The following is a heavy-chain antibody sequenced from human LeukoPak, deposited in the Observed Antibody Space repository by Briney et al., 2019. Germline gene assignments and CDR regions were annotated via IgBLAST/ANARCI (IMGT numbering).Heavy chain of an antibody. Sequence: PGGSLRLSCAASGFTFSSYAMHWVRQAPGKGLEWVAVISYDGSNKYYADSVKGRFTISRDNSKNTLYLQMNSLRAEDTAVYYCARSAVLGYGGSYYFDYWGQGTLVTVSS. D-gene: IGHD4-23*01. CDR3: ARSAVLGYGGSYYFDY. V-gene: IGHV3-30-3*01. CDR1: GFTFSSYA. CDR2: ISYDGSNK. J-gene: IGHJ4*02.